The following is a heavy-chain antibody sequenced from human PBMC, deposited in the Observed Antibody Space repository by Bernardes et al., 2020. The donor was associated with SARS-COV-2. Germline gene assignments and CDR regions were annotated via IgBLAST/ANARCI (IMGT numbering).Heavy chain of an antibody. CDR3: ARPDSTVTAIVY. V-gene: IGHV3-74*01. Sequence: SLSLSCAASGFTFSSYWMHWVRQAPGKGLVWVSRINSDGSSTSYADSVKGRFTISRDNAKNTLYLQMNALRAEDTAVYYCARPDSTVTAIVYWGQGTLVTVSS. CDR1: GFTFSSYW. D-gene: IGHD4-4*01. CDR2: INSDGSST. J-gene: IGHJ4*02.